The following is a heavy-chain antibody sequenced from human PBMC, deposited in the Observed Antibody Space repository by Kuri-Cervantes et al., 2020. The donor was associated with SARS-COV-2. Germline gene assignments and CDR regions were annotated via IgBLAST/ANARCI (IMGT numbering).Heavy chain of an antibody. D-gene: IGHD3-3*01. CDR3: ARDVSHRITRGGFFSSGLTYYLDS. Sequence: GGSLRLSCAASGFTFSSYAMHWVRQAPGKGLEWVAVISYDGSNKYYADSVKGRFTISRDNSKNTLYLQMNSLRAEDTAVYYCARDVSHRITRGGFFSSGLTYYLDSWGQGTLVTVSS. CDR1: GFTFSSYA. CDR2: ISYDGSNK. V-gene: IGHV3-30-3*01. J-gene: IGHJ4*02.